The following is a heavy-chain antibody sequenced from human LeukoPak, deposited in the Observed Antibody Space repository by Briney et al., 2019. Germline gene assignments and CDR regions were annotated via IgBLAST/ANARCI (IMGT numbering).Heavy chain of an antibody. CDR3: ALAAGYCSGGSCFWYGMDV. D-gene: IGHD2-15*01. CDR1: GCTFSSYA. V-gene: IGHV3-23*01. CDR2: TSSSGGNT. Sequence: GGSLRLSCAASGCTFSSYAMSWVRQAPGKGLEWGSATSSSGGNTHYAGAAKGWFTISRDNSKNTLYLQMSSLRAEDTAVYSCALAAGYCSGGSCFWYGMDVWGQGTTVTVSS. J-gene: IGHJ6*02.